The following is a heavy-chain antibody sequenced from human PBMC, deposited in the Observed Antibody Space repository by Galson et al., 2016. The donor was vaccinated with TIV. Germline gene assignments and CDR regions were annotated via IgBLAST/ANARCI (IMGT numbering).Heavy chain of an antibody. CDR2: LYVGGAT. CDR3: ARAGGSNRNYFDK. Sequence: SLRLSCAASGFAVSTTYISWARQAPGRGLEWVSVLYVGGATYYTDSVKGRFTISRDNSKNTLYLQMDALRAEDTAVYYWARAGGSNRNYFDKWGQGTLVTVSS. J-gene: IGHJ4*02. V-gene: IGHV3-53*01. CDR1: GFAVSTTY. D-gene: IGHD1-14*01.